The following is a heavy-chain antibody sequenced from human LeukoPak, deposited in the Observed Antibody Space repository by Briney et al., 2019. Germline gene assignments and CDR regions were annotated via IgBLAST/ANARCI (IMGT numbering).Heavy chain of an antibody. V-gene: IGHV1-18*01. D-gene: IGHD2-21*02. Sequence: ASVKVSCKASGYTFTSYVISWVRQAPGQGLEWMGWISAYNGNTNYAQKLQGRVTMTTDTSTSTAYMELSRLRSDDTAVYSCARGVTARGFYYYMDIWGRGTTVTISS. CDR2: ISAYNGNT. J-gene: IGHJ6*03. CDR1: GYTFTSYV. CDR3: ARGVTARGFYYYMDI.